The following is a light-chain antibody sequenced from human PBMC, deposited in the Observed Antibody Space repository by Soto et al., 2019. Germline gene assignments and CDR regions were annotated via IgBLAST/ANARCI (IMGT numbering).Light chain of an antibody. J-gene: IGLJ1*01. V-gene: IGLV1-40*01. CDR1: SSNIGAGYD. Sequence: QAVVTQPPSVSGAPGQRVTISCIGSSSNIGAGYDVHWYQRLPGTAPKVLIYGNNNRPSGVPDRFSGSKSGTSASLAITGLQAEDEADYYCQSYDSSLSGSYVFGTGTKLTVL. CDR2: GNN. CDR3: QSYDSSLSGSYV.